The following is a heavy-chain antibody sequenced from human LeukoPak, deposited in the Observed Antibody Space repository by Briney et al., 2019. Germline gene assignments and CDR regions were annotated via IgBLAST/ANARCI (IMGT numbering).Heavy chain of an antibody. D-gene: IGHD3-22*01. CDR3: ARPTYYDNSGYYY. CDR2: VHYSGST. J-gene: IGHJ4*02. CDR1: GGSISRSNFY. Sequence: PSETLSLTCTVSGGSISRSNFYWGWIRQLPGKGLEWVGSVHYSGSTYYNPSLKSRVTISVDTSKNQFSLKLTSVTAADTAVYYCARPTYYDNSGYYYWGQGTLVTVSS. V-gene: IGHV4-39*01.